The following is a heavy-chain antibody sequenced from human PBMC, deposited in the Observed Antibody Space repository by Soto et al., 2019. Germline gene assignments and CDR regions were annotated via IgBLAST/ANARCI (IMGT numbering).Heavy chain of an antibody. CDR3: ARADRTLVTSYGLDV. D-gene: IGHD2-21*02. J-gene: IGHJ6*02. CDR2: INHSGTT. CDR1: VGSFSGFY. V-gene: IGHV4-34*01. Sequence: SETLSLTCAVSVGSFSGFYWTWIRQPPGEGLEWIGEINHSGTTNFNPSLRSRLTTSLDSSKKHFSLKLTSMTAADAAVYYCARADRTLVTSYGLDVWGQGTTVTVSS.